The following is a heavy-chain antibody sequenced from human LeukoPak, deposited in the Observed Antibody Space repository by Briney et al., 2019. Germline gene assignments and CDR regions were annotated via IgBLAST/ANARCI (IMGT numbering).Heavy chain of an antibody. CDR3: ARPGYCSSTSCYSGTTVDY. J-gene: IGHJ4*02. D-gene: IGHD2-2*01. Sequence: GASLKISCKGSGSRFTSYWIGWVRQMPGKGLEWMGIIYPGDSDTRYSPSFQGQVTISADKSISTAYLQWSSLKASDTAMYYCARPGYCSSTSCYSGTTVDYWGQGTLVTVSS. CDR2: IYPGDSDT. V-gene: IGHV5-51*01. CDR1: GSRFTSYW.